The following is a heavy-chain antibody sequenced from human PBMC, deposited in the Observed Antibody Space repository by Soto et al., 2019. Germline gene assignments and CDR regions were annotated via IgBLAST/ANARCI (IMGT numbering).Heavy chain of an antibody. D-gene: IGHD3-9*01. V-gene: IGHV5-10-1*01. CDR2: IDPSDSYT. CDR1: GYSFTSYW. J-gene: IGHJ6*02. CDR3: ARQGYYDILTGDTYGMDV. Sequence: GESLKISCKGSGYSFTSYWISWVRQMPGKGLEWMGRIDPSDSYTNYSPSFQGHVTISADKSISTAYLQWSSLKASDTAMYYCARQGYYDILTGDTYGMDVWGQGTTVTVSS.